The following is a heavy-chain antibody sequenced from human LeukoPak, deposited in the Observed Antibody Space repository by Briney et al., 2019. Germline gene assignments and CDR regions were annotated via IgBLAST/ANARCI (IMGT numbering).Heavy chain of an antibody. CDR3: AADPYYYDSSGYSQAFDI. D-gene: IGHD3-22*01. Sequence: GASVKVSCKASGFTFTSSAMQWVRQARGQRLERIGWIVVGSGNTNYAQKFQERVTMTRDMSTSTAYMELSSLRSEDTAVYYCAADPYYYDSSGYSQAFDIWGQGTMVTVSS. J-gene: IGHJ3*02. CDR2: IVVGSGNT. V-gene: IGHV1-58*02. CDR1: GFTFTSSA.